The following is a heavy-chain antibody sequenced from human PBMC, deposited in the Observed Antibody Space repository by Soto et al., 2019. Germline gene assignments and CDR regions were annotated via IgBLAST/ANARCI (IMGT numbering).Heavy chain of an antibody. Sequence: SETLSLTCAVSGGSISSGGYSWSWIRQPPGKGLEWIGYINHSGSTNYNPSLKSRVTISVDTSKNQFSLKLSSVTAADTAVYYCARGWGRIFDYWGQGTLVTVSS. V-gene: IGHV4-30-2*01. D-gene: IGHD7-27*01. CDR3: ARGWGRIFDY. J-gene: IGHJ4*02. CDR1: GGSISSGGYS. CDR2: INHSGST.